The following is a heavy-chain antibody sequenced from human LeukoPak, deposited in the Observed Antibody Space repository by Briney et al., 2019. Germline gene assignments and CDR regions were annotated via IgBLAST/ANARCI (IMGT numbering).Heavy chain of an antibody. CDR3: ARARGYYYDSFDY. Sequence: GGSLRLSCAASGFTFSSYWMHWVRQAPGEGLVWVSRISSDASSTSYADSVKGRFTISRDNAENTLFLQMNSLTAEDTAVYYCARARGYYYDSFDYWGQGTLVTVSS. CDR2: ISSDASST. CDR1: GFTFSSYW. J-gene: IGHJ4*02. D-gene: IGHD3-22*01. V-gene: IGHV3-74*01.